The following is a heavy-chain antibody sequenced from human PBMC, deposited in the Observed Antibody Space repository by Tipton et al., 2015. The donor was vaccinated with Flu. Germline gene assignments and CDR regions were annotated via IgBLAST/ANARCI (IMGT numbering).Heavy chain of an antibody. V-gene: IGHV4-61*02. D-gene: IGHD4-17*01. CDR2: IYAGEST. CDR1: GGSVSSGSHF. CDR3: ARDYGDLNWFDP. J-gene: IGHJ5*02. Sequence: TLSLTCTVSGGSVSSGSHFWSWLRQPAGKGLEWIGRIYAGESTNYNPSLKSRVTMSVDTSKNQFSLKMSSVTAADTAMYYCARDYGDLNWFDPWGQGTLVTVSS.